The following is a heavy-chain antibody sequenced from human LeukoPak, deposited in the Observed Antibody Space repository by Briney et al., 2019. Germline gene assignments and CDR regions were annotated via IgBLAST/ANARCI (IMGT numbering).Heavy chain of an antibody. CDR2: IYSGGST. CDR1: GFTVSSNY. Sequence: GGSLRLSCAASGFTVSSNYMSWVRQAPGKGLEWVSVIYSGGSTYYADSVKGRFTISRDNSNNTLYLQMNSLRVEDTAVYYCAGDTYYDILTGYYGMDVWGQGTTVTVSS. V-gene: IGHV3-66*01. CDR3: AGDTYYDILTGYYGMDV. D-gene: IGHD3-9*01. J-gene: IGHJ6*02.